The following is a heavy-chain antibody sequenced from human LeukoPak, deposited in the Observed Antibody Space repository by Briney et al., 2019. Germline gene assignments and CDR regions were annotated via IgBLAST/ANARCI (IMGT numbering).Heavy chain of an antibody. CDR3: ARLAWELGAFDI. V-gene: IGHV3-21*01. CDR1: GFTFSSYS. CDR2: ISSSSSYI. Sequence: GGSLRLSCAASGFTFSSYSMNWVRQAPGKGLEWVSSISSSSSYIYYADSVKGRFTISRDNSKNTLYLQMNSLRAEDTAVFYCARLAWELGAFDIWGQGTMVTVSS. J-gene: IGHJ3*02. D-gene: IGHD1-26*01.